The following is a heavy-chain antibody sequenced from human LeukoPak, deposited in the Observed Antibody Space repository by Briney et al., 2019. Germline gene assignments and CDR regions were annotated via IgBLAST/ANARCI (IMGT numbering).Heavy chain of an antibody. D-gene: IGHD3-22*01. CDR3: AGDDSSGYFFDF. V-gene: IGHV3-11*04. CDR2: ISSSGSTI. CDR1: GFTFSDYY. Sequence: QPGGSLRLSCAASGFTFSDYYMSWIRQAPGKGLEWVSYISSSGSTIYYADSVKGRFTISRDNAKNSLYLQMNSLRAEDTAMYFCAGDDSSGYFFDFWGQGTLVTVSS. J-gene: IGHJ4*02.